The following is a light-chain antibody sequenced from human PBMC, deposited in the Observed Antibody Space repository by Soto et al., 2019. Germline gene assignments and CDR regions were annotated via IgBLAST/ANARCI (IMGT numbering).Light chain of an antibody. Sequence: SALTQPASVSGSPGQSITISCTGTSSDVGAYNYVSWYQQHPGKVPKLMIYDVTTRPSGVSNRFSGSKSGNTASLTISGLQAEDEAVYSCASFTTSSTVVFGGGTKLTVL. J-gene: IGLJ2*01. V-gene: IGLV2-14*01. CDR2: DVT. CDR1: SSDVGAYNY. CDR3: ASFTTSSTVV.